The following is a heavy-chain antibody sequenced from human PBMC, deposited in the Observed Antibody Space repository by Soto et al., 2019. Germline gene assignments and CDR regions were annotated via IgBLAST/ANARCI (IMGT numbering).Heavy chain of an antibody. CDR1: GFTFNSYA. D-gene: IGHD6-19*01. CDR3: ARPLVAPVAGPYYYGMDV. CDR2: IWYDGNTK. J-gene: IGHJ6*02. Sequence: LRVACTASGFTFNSYAFNWVRQAPGKGLEWVAVIWYDGNTKYYADSVKGRFTISRDNLRSTVYLQMNSLTAEDTAVYYCARPLVAPVAGPYYYGMDVWGQGTTVTVSS. V-gene: IGHV3-33*01.